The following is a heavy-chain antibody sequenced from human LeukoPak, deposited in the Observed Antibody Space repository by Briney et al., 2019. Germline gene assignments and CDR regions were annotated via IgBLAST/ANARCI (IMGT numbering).Heavy chain of an antibody. CDR1: GGSISTGDYC. D-gene: IGHD3-10*01. CDR2: IYYSGTT. V-gene: IGHV4-30-4*01. J-gene: IGHJ4*02. CDR3: ARDPVYGSGTF. Sequence: PSETLSLTCTVAGGSISTGDYCWSWIRQPPGKGLEWIGYIYYSGTTYYNPSLKGRISFSMQTSKNQFSQNLRSVTAADTAVYYCARDPVYGSGTFWGQGTLVTVSS.